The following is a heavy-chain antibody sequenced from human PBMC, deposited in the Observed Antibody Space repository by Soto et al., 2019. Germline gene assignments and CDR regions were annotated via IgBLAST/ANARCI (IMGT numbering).Heavy chain of an antibody. Sequence: QVQLVESGGGVVQPGRSLRLSCAASGFTFSSYAMHWVRQAPGKGLEWVAVISYDGSNKYYADSVKGRFTISRVNSKNTRYRQMNSLRAEDTAVYYCARDPLWGTAMVLWYFDLWGRGTLVTVSS. V-gene: IGHV3-30-3*01. J-gene: IGHJ2*01. CDR2: ISYDGSNK. CDR3: ARDPLWGTAMVLWYFDL. CDR1: GFTFSSYA. D-gene: IGHD5-18*01.